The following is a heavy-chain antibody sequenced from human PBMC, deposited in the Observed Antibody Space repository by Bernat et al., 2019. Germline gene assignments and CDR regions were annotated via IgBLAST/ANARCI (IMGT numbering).Heavy chain of an antibody. D-gene: IGHD3-10*01. CDR2: ISSSGTYI. J-gene: IGHJ4*02. Sequence: EVQLLESGGGLVKPGGSLTLSCAASGFTFTCCSMNWVRQAPGKGLEWVSSISSSGTYIYYADSVKGRFTISRDNARNSLYLQMNSLRADDTAVYYCARGSGNYGHYYFDSWGQGTLVTVSS. V-gene: IGHV3-21*01. CDR1: GFTFTCCS. CDR3: ARGSGNYGHYYFDS.